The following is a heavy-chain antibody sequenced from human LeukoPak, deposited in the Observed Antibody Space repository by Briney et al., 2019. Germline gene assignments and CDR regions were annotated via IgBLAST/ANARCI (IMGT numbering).Heavy chain of an antibody. CDR1: GDSISSSSYY. D-gene: IGHD3-10*01. V-gene: IGHV4-39*01. J-gene: IGHJ3*02. CDR2: IYYSGST. CDR3: ARTSPGRAFDI. Sequence: SETLSLTCTVSGDSISSSSYYWGWIRQPPGKGLEWIGSIYYSGSTYYNPSLKSRVTMSVDTSKNQFSLKLSSVTAADTAVYYCARTSPGRAFDIWGQGTMVTVSS.